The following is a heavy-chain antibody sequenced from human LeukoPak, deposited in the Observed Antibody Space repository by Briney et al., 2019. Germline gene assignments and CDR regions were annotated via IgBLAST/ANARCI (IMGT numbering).Heavy chain of an antibody. V-gene: IGHV1-3*04. J-gene: IGHJ4*02. CDR1: GYTLTTYA. D-gene: IGHD5-18*01. CDR2: INTGNGNT. Sequence: ASVKVSCKASGYTLTTYAIHWVRQAPGQSLEWMGWINTGNGNTKYLEKLQDRVTITRDTSASTAYMELSSLRSEDTAVYYCVRGGYIYGFDHWGQGTLVTVSS. CDR3: VRGGYIYGFDH.